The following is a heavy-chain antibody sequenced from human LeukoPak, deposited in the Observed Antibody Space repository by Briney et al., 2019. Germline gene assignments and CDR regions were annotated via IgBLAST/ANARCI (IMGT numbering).Heavy chain of an antibody. J-gene: IGHJ4*02. CDR1: GFTFSSYA. V-gene: IGHV3-23*01. Sequence: GGSLRLSCAASGFTFSSYAMSWVRQAPGKGLEWVSAISGSGGSTYYADSVKGRFAISRDNSENTLYLQMSSLRADDTAVYYCARTEYCTNTICYTFDNWGQGTLVTVSS. D-gene: IGHD2-2*01. CDR2: ISGSGGST. CDR3: ARTEYCTNTICYTFDN.